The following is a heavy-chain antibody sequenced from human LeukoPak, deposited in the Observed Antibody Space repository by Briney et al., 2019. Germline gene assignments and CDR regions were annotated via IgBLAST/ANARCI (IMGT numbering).Heavy chain of an antibody. D-gene: IGHD6-19*01. CDR1: GFTFSSSA. V-gene: IGHV3-23*01. J-gene: IGHJ3*02. Sequence: GGSLRLSCAASGFTFSSSAMSWVRQAPGKGLEWVSSISGSGSGGSTYYADSVKGRFTISRDNSKNTLYLQMNSLRAEDTAVYYCARGLQENLAWLTAFSAFDIWGQGTMVTVSS. CDR3: ARGLQENLAWLTAFSAFDI. CDR2: ISGSGSGGST.